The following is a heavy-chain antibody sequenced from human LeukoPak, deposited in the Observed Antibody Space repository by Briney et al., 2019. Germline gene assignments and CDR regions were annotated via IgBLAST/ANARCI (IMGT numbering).Heavy chain of an antibody. J-gene: IGHJ4*02. D-gene: IGHD6-13*01. CDR2: ISYDGSNK. CDR1: GFTVNRNY. CDR3: AREAAAGYFDY. V-gene: IGHV3-30-3*01. Sequence: PGGSLRLSCAASGFTVNRNYMSWVRQAPGKGLEWVAVISYDGSNKYYADSVKGRFTISRDNSKNTLYLQMNSLRAEDTAVYYCAREAAAGYFDYWGQGTLVTVSS.